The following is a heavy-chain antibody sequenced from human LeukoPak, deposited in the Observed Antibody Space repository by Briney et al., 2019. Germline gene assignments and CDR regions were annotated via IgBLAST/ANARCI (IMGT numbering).Heavy chain of an antibody. CDR1: GFTVSSNY. J-gene: IGHJ4*02. D-gene: IGHD3-22*01. Sequence: GGSLRLSCAASGFTVSSNYMSWVRQAPGKGLEWVSVIYSGGSTYYADSVMGRFTISRDNSKNTLYLQMNSLRAEDTAVYYCARDGHYDSASDYWGQGTLVTVSS. V-gene: IGHV3-53*01. CDR3: ARDGHYDSASDY. CDR2: IYSGGST.